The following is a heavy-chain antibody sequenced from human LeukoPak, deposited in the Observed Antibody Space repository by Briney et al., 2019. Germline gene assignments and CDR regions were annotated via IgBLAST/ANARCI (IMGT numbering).Heavy chain of an antibody. V-gene: IGHV3-23*01. J-gene: IGHJ4*02. CDR2: ISGSGAST. D-gene: IGHD2-21*02. CDR1: GFTFNNYA. CDR3: AKDVVTAHPWYFDY. Sequence: AGGSLRLSCAASGFTFNNYAMSWVRQAPGEGLQWVSGISGSGASTNYADSVKGRFTVSRDSSKNTLYLQMNSLRAEDTAVYYCAKDVVTAHPWYFDYWGQGTLVTVSS.